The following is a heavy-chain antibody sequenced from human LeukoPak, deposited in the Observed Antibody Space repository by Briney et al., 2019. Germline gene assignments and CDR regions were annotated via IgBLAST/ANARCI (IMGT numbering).Heavy chain of an antibody. CDR1: GFTFNTYA. V-gene: IGHV3-23*01. CDR3: ARERPRGRYFDY. J-gene: IGHJ4*02. CDR2: ISGSGSST. D-gene: IGHD6-6*01. Sequence: GGSLRPSCVASGFTFNTYAMSWVRQAPGKGLEWVSIISGSGSSTYYADSVKGRFTISRDNSKNTLYLQMNSLRAEDTAVYYCARERPRGRYFDYWGQGTLVTVSS.